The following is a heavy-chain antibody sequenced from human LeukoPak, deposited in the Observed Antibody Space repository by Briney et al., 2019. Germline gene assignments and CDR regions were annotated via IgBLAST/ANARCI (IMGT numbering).Heavy chain of an antibody. CDR3: ARNQQLGGHSYYYYGMNV. CDR2: ISGGGVTT. V-gene: IGHV3-23*01. D-gene: IGHD3-16*01. Sequence: GGSLRLSCVGSGFTSIAYALTWARQAPGKGLEWVSGISGGGVTTYYADSVKGRFTISRDNSKNTLYLQMNSLRADDTAIYYCARNQQLGGHSYYYYGMNVWGQGTTVTVSS. J-gene: IGHJ6*02. CDR1: GFTSIAYA.